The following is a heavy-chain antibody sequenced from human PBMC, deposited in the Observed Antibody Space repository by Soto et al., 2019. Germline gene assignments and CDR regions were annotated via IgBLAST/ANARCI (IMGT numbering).Heavy chain of an antibody. CDR2: ITGSGGDT. D-gene: IGHD3-16*01. CDR3: AKGRAYTQTFFDF. Sequence: GGSLRLSCAASGFIFPTHAMSWVRQAPGKGLEWVSAITGSGGDTFYASSVKGRFTVSRDNSKNTLYLHMTSLRADDTGVYFCAKGRAYTQTFFDFWGQGTLVTVS. V-gene: IGHV3-23*01. J-gene: IGHJ4*02. CDR1: GFIFPTHA.